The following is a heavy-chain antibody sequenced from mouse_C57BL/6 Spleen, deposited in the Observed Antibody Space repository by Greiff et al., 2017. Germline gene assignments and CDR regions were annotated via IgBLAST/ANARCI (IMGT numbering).Heavy chain of an antibody. V-gene: IGHV8-12*01. CDR1: GFSLSTSGMG. D-gene: IGHD1-1*01. J-gene: IGHJ3*01. CDR2: IYWDDDK. Sequence: QVTLKESGPGILQSSQTLSLTCSFSGFSLSTSGMGVSWIRQPSGKGLEWLAHIYWDDDKRYNPSLKSRLTISKDTSRNQVFLKITSVDTADTATYYCARNTNYYGSSYWFAYWGQGTLVTVSA. CDR3: ARNTNYYGSSYWFAY.